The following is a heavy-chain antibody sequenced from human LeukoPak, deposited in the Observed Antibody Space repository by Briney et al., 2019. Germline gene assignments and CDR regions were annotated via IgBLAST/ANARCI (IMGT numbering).Heavy chain of an antibody. CDR1: GFTFSSYE. V-gene: IGHV3-23*01. Sequence: PGGSLRLSCAASGFTFSSYEMNWVRQAPGKGLEWVSAISGSGGSTNYADSVKGRFTISRDNSRNTLYLQMNSLRAEDTAVYYCAKDQGWLQYYFDFWGQGTLVTVSS. D-gene: IGHD5-24*01. J-gene: IGHJ4*02. CDR3: AKDQGWLQYYFDF. CDR2: ISGSGGST.